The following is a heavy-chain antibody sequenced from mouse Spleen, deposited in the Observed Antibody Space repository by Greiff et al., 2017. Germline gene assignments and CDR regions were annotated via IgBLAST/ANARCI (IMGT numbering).Heavy chain of an antibody. CDR1: GYTFTSYW. CDR2: IDPSDSET. D-gene: IGHD1-1*01. V-gene: IGHV1-52*01. Sequence: VQLQQPGAELVRPGSSVKLSCKASGYTFTSYWMHWVKQRPIQGLEWIGNIDPSDSETHYNQKFKDKATLTVDKSSSTAYMQLSSLTSEDSAVYYCARAITTVVATPFDYWGQGTTLTVSS. J-gene: IGHJ2*01. CDR3: ARAITTVVATPFDY.